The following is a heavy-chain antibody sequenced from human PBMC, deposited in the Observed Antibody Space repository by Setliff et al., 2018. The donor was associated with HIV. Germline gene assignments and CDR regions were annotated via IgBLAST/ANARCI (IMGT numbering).Heavy chain of an antibody. Sequence: GGSLRLSCAASGFTFSSYAMHWVRQAPGKGLEWVAVISYDGSNKYYADSVKGRITISRDNSKNTLSLQMNSLRAEDTAVYYCARDQDSNYEGYMDVWGKGTTVTVSS. CDR3: ARDQDSNYEGYMDV. J-gene: IGHJ6*03. CDR2: ISYDGSNK. V-gene: IGHV3-30*04. CDR1: GFTFSSYA. D-gene: IGHD4-4*01.